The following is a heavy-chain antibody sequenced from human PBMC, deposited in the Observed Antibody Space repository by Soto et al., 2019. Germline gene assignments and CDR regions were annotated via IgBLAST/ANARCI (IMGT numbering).Heavy chain of an antibody. J-gene: IGHJ3*02. V-gene: IGHV3-64*01. CDR3: ARDQLGYGDPQGALDI. CDR2: ISSNGGST. CDR1: GFTFSSYA. Sequence: GGSLRLSCAASGFTFSSYAMHWVRQAPGKGLEYVSAISSNGGSTYYANSVKGRFTISRDNSKNTLYLQMGSLRAEDMAVYYCARDQLGYGDPQGALDIWGQGTMVTVSS. D-gene: IGHD4-17*01.